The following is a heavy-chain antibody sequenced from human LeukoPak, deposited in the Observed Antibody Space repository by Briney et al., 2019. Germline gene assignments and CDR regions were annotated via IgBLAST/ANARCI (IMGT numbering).Heavy chain of an antibody. CDR1: GFTFSSYS. CDR2: ISSSRSTI. CDR3: ASFYEA. Sequence: GGSLRLSCAASGFTFSSYSMNWVREAPGKGLEWVSYISSSRSTIYYADSVKGRFTISRDNAKNSLYLQKNSLRAQDTAVYYCASFYEAWGQGTLVTVSS. J-gene: IGHJ4*02. V-gene: IGHV3-48*01. D-gene: IGHD3-3*01.